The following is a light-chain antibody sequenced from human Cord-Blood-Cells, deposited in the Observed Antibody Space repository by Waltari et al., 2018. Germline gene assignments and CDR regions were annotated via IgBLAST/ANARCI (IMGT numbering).Light chain of an antibody. CDR1: RSDVGGYNY. CDR2: EVS. J-gene: IGLJ1*01. V-gene: IGLV2-14*01. CDR3: SSYTSSSTLDI. Sequence: QSALTQPASVSGSPGQSIPISCTGTRSDVGGYNYVPWYQQHPGKAPKLMIYEVSNRPSGVSNRFSGSKSGNTASLTISGLQAEDEADYYCSSYTSSSTLDIFGTGTKVTVL.